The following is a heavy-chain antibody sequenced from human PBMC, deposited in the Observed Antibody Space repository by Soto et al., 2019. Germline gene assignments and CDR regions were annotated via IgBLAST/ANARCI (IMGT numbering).Heavy chain of an antibody. CDR3: ARDARFLEWLPYYFDY. CDR2: ISSSSSYI. CDR1: GFTFSSYS. V-gene: IGHV3-21*01. J-gene: IGHJ4*02. Sequence: EVQLVESGGGLVKPGGSLRLSCAASGFTFSSYSMNWVRQAPGKGLVWVSSISSSSSYIYYADSVKGRFTISRDNAKNSLYLQMNSLRAEDTAVYYCARDARFLEWLPYYFDYWGQGTLVTVSS. D-gene: IGHD3-3*01.